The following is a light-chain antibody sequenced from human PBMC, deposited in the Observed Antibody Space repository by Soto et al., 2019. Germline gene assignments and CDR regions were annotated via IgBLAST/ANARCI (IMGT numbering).Light chain of an antibody. CDR2: GAS. CDR1: QSVSSSH. CDR3: QQYGSSPRT. V-gene: IGKV3-20*01. J-gene: IGKJ1*01. Sequence: EIVLTQSPGTLSLSPGERATLSCRASQSVSSSHLAWYQQKPGQAPRLLIYGASSRATGIPDRFSGSGSGTDFTLTISRLEPEDFAVYYCQQYGSSPRTXGQGTKVAIK.